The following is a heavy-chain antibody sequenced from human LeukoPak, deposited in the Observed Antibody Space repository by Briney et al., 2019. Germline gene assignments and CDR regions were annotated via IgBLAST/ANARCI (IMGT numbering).Heavy chain of an antibody. J-gene: IGHJ4*02. CDR1: GYTFTSYG. V-gene: IGHV1-18*01. CDR3: ARNQSAATLLDY. CDR2: ISAYNGNT. Sequence: ASVKVSCKASGYTFTSYGISWVRKAPGQGLEWMGWISAYNGNTNYAQKLQGRVTMTTDTSTSTAYMELRSLRSDDTAVYYCARNQSAATLLDYWGQGTLVTVSS. D-gene: IGHD2-15*01.